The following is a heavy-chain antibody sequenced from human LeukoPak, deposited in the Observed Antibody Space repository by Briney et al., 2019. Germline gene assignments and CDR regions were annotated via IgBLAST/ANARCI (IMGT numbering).Heavy chain of an antibody. CDR2: VKQGGSER. CDR3: ARDWGAYYHFFDY. Sequence: GGSLRLSCEASGFSMSVYWMSWVRQAPGKGLEWVGNVKQGGSERNYVDSVKGRFTISRDSAKKSLYLQMDSLRAEDTAVYYCARDWGAYYHFFDYWGQGTLVTVSS. V-gene: IGHV3-7*01. CDR1: GFSMSVYW. J-gene: IGHJ4*02. D-gene: IGHD3-22*01.